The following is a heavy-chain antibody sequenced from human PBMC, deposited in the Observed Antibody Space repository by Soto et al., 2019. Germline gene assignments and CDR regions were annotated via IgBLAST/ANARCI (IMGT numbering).Heavy chain of an antibody. CDR1: GFPFWHYG. CDR2: IWSDGKKE. Sequence: QVQLVESGGGVVQPGRSLRLSCVGSGFPFWHYGMHWVRQAPGKGLEWVAVIWSDGKKESYADFVKGRFAISRDNFKDTLYIQMKSLSAEDTAVYYWARDRDGGWFKTDVWGHGTTVTVSS. D-gene: IGHD6-19*01. CDR3: ARDRDGGWFKTDV. V-gene: IGHV3-33*01. J-gene: IGHJ6*02.